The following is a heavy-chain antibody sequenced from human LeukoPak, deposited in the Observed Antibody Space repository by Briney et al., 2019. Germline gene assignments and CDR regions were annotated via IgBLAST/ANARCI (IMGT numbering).Heavy chain of an antibody. CDR3: ARAYSSSSARDAFDI. J-gene: IGHJ3*02. CDR2: ISAYNGNT. Sequence: ASVKVSCKASGYTFTSYGISWVRQAPGQGLEWMGWISAYNGNTNYAQKLQGRVTMTTDTSTSTVYMELSSLRSEDTAVYYCARAYSSSSARDAFDIWGQGTMVTVSS. CDR1: GYTFTSYG. D-gene: IGHD6-6*01. V-gene: IGHV1-18*01.